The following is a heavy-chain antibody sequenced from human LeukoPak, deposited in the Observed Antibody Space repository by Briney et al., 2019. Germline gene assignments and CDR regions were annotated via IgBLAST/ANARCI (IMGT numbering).Heavy chain of an antibody. J-gene: IGHJ4*02. CDR3: ARDWVYKIDY. D-gene: IGHD5-24*01. V-gene: IGHV3-74*01. Sequence: GGSLRLSCATAGFTFSSYVMHWVRRTPGKGLVWVSRISHDGFISYADSVKGRFTISRDNAKNTLILQMNSLRAEDTAVYYCARDWVYKIDYWGRGTLVTVSS. CDR2: ISHDGFI. CDR1: GFTFSSYV.